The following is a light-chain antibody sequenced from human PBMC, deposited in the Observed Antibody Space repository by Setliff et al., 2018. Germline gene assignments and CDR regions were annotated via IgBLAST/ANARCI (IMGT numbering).Light chain of an antibody. CDR3: SAYAGSNNWGV. CDR1: SSDVGGYNY. V-gene: IGLV2-8*01. CDR2: EVT. J-gene: IGLJ1*01. Sequence: QSVLTQPASVSGSPGQSITISCTGTSSDVGGYNYVSWYQHHPGKAPKLMIYEVTKRPSGVPDRFSGSKSGNTASLTVSGLQAEDEADYYCSAYAGSNNWGVFGTGTKVTVL.